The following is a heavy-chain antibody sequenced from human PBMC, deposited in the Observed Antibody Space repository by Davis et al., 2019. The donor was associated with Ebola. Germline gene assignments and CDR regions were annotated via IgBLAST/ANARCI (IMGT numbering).Heavy chain of an antibody. CDR2: INAGNGNT. J-gene: IGHJ6*02. CDR1: GYTFTSYA. V-gene: IGHV1-3*01. CDR3: AREADTIFGVVSVGMDV. Sequence: ASVKVSCKASGYTFTSYAMHWVRQAPGQRLEWMGWINAGNGNTKYSQKFQGRVTITRDTSASTAYMELRSLRSDDTAVYYCAREADTIFGVVSVGMDVWGQGTTVTVSS. D-gene: IGHD3-3*01.